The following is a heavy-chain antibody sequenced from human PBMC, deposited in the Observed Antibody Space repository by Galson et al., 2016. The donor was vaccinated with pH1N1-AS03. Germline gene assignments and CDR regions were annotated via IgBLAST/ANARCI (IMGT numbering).Heavy chain of an antibody. Sequence: LEWLARIDWNDNKYYSTSLKTRFTISRDDSKNTAYLQMNSLQVNDTSVYYCTRRAGGSHGFDPWGQGTLVTVSS. V-gene: IGHV2-70*08. CDR3: TRRAGGSHGFDP. J-gene: IGHJ5*02. D-gene: IGHD3-16*01. CDR2: IDWNDNK.